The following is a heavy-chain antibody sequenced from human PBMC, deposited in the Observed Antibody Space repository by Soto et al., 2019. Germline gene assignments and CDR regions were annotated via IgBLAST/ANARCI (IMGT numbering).Heavy chain of an antibody. V-gene: IGHV4-34*01. D-gene: IGHD3-10*01. Sequence: SETLSLTCAVYVGSFSGYYWSWMRQPPGKGLEWIGEINHSGSTNYNPSLKSRVTISVDTSKNQFSLKLSSVTAADTAVYYCARDSLDYYGSGSPGMDVWGQGTTVTVSS. CDR2: INHSGST. CDR3: ARDSLDYYGSGSPGMDV. J-gene: IGHJ6*02. CDR1: VGSFSGYY.